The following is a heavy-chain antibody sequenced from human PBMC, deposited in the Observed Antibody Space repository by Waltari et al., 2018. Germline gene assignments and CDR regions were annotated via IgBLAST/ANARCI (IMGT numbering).Heavy chain of an antibody. J-gene: IGHJ6*02. Sequence: QVQLVQSGAEVKKPGASVKVSCKASGYTFTSYGISWVRQAPGQGLEWMGWISAYNGNTNYAQKLQGRVTMTTDTSTSTAYMELRSLRSDDTAVYYCARDGPDGSGSKTDYYYYYGMDVWGQGTTVTVSS. V-gene: IGHV1-18*01. D-gene: IGHD3-10*01. CDR1: GYTFTSYG. CDR3: ARDGPDGSGSKTDYYYYYGMDV. CDR2: ISAYNGNT.